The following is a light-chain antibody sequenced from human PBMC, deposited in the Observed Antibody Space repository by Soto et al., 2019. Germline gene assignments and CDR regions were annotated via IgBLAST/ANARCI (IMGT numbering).Light chain of an antibody. Sequence: QSVLTQSPSASGTPGQRVTISCSGGSSNIGTNYVYWYQHLPGTAPKLLIYRNNQRPSGVPDRFSGSKSGTTASLAISGLRSEDEADYFCATWDDSLNGFYVFGTGTKLTVL. J-gene: IGLJ1*01. CDR2: RNN. CDR1: SSNIGTNY. V-gene: IGLV1-47*01. CDR3: ATWDDSLNGFYV.